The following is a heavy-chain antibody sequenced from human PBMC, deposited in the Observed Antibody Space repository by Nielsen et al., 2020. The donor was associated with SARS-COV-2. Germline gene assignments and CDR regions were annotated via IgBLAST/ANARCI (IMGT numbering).Heavy chain of an antibody. V-gene: IGHV1-18*01. CDR1: GYTFSSYG. J-gene: IGHJ4*02. Sequence: ASVKVSCKASGYTFSSYGISWVRRAPGQGLEWMGWISAYNGNTNYAQRLQGRVTMTTDTSTSTAYMELRSLRSDDTAVYYCARDVCSSTSCYGDWGQGTLVTVSS. D-gene: IGHD2-2*01. CDR2: ISAYNGNT. CDR3: ARDVCSSTSCYGD.